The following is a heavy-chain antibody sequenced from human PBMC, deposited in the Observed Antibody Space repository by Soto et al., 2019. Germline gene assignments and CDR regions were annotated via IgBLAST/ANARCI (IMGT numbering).Heavy chain of an antibody. D-gene: IGHD3-10*01. CDR1: GFTFSNAW. J-gene: IGHJ3*02. CDR3: TTVEGVWARGAFDI. CDR2: IQSKTDSETT. V-gene: IGHV3-15*01. Sequence: EVQLVESGGGLVKPGGSLRISCAGSGFTFSNAWMTWVRQAPGKGLEWVGRIQSKTDSETTDYAAPVKGRFTISRDDSKNTLYLQMNSLKTEDTALYYCTTVEGVWARGAFDIWGQGTMVTVSS.